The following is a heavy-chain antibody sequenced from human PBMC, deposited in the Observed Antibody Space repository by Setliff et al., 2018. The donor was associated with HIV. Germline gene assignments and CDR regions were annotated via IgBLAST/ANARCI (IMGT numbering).Heavy chain of an antibody. V-gene: IGHV3-23*01. CDR2: ISIGSGGAI. J-gene: IGHJ6*03. CDR1: GFMFSIYA. Sequence: GGSLRLSCAASGFMFSIYAMHWVRQAPGRGLEWVSSISIGSGGAIDYADSVQGRFTISRDNSKNTLYLQIDNLGAEDTAIYYCAKDPHNIYLFYFHYMDVWGKGTTVTVSS. CDR3: AKDPHNIYLFYFHYMDV.